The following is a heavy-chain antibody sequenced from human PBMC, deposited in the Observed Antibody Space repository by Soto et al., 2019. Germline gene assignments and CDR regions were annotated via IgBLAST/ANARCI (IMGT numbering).Heavy chain of an antibody. D-gene: IGHD2-15*01. CDR1: GFTFSSYA. Sequence: QVQLVESGGGVVQPGRSLRLSCAASGFTFSSYAMHWVRQAPGKGLEWVAVMSYDGSNKYYADSVKGRFTISRDNSKNTLYLQMNSLRAEDTAVYYCARFKGCSGGSCYPYFGSWGQGTLVTVSS. CDR3: ARFKGCSGGSCYPYFGS. CDR2: MSYDGSNK. J-gene: IGHJ4*02. V-gene: IGHV3-30-3*01.